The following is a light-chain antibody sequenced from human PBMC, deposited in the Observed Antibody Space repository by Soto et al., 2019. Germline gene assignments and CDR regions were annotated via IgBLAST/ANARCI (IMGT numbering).Light chain of an antibody. CDR3: QQRSSCPLS. J-gene: IGKJ4*01. CDR2: DAF. Sequence: EIALTQSPATLSLPPGERATLSCRASQSVGSYFAWYQQKPGQAPRLLIYDAFSRATGIPARFSGSGSGTDFTLTISSLEPEDFAVYFCQQRSSCPLSFGGGTMVEIK. CDR1: QSVGSY. V-gene: IGKV3-11*01.